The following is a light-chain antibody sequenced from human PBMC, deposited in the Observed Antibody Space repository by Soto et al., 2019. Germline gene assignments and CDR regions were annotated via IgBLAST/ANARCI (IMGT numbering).Light chain of an antibody. CDR2: GAS. CDR3: QQYGRSPWT. J-gene: IGKJ1*01. V-gene: IGKV3-20*01. Sequence: EIMLTQSPGTLSLSPGERATLSCRASQSVRSSYLAWYQQKPGQAPRLLIYGASSRATGIPDRFSGSGSGTDFTLTISRLEPEDFAVYYCQQYGRSPWTFGQGTKVEIK. CDR1: QSVRSSY.